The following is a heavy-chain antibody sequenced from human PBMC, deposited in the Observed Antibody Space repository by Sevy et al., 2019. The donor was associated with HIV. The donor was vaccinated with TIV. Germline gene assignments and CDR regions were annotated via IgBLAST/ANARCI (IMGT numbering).Heavy chain of an antibody. V-gene: IGHV3-9*01. Sequence: GXSLRLSCAAXXXXXDXYAMXWXRXAXGXXLEXXXXXSXXXXXIGYADSVKGRFTISRDNGKNSLYLQRNSLRAEDTALXXXXKDKGYCTXXXCYTXYXYXGXXXWGQGTTVTVSS. D-gene: IGHD2-8*01. J-gene: IGHJ6*02. CDR2: XSXXXXXI. CDR1: XXXXDXYA. CDR3: XKDKGYCTXXXCYTXYXYXGXXX.